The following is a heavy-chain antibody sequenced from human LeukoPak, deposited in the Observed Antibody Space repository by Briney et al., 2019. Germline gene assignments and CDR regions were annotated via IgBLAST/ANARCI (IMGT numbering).Heavy chain of an antibody. CDR1: GFRFDDYG. CDR3: GRVYCSTTSCYDYYDYYMDV. D-gene: IGHD2-2*01. V-gene: IGHV3-20*04. J-gene: IGHJ6*03. Sequence: GGSLSFSCAASGFRFDDYGRSWLRHVPGKGLEWVSGTNWDGASTGYADSVKGRFTISRDNVKNFLYLQMNSLRVEDTALYFCGRVYCSTTSCYDYYDYYMDVWGKGTTVTVSS. CDR2: TNWDGAST.